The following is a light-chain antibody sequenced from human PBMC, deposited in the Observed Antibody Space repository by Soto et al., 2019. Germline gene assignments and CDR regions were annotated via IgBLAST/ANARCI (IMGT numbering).Light chain of an antibody. V-gene: IGLV2-8*01. Sequence: QSALTQPPSASGSPGQSVTISCTGTSSDVGGYNYVSWYQQHPGEAPKLVIYEVSKRPSGVPDHFSASKSGNTASLTVSGLQAEDEADYYCSSYAGNTNYVFGTGTKLTVL. J-gene: IGLJ1*01. CDR1: SSDVGGYNY. CDR3: SSYAGNTNYV. CDR2: EVS.